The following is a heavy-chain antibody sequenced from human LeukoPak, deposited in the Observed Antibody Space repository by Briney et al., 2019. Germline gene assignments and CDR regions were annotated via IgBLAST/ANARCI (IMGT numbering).Heavy chain of an antibody. J-gene: IGHJ6*03. CDR3: AKRFRYCSGGSCYTGTGANYYYYYMDV. V-gene: IGHV3-7*01. Sequence: GGSLRLSCAASGFTFSSYWMSWVRQAPGKGLEWVANIKHDGSEKYYVDSVKGRLTISRDNAKNSLYLQMNSLRAEDTAVYYCAKRFRYCSGGSCYTGTGANYYYYYMDVWGKGTTVTVSS. CDR2: IKHDGSEK. D-gene: IGHD2-15*01. CDR1: GFTFSSYW.